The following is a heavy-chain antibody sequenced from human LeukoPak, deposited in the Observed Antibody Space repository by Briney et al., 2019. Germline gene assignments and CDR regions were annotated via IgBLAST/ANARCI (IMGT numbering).Heavy chain of an antibody. Sequence: GGSLRLSCAASGFTFSSYSMNWVRQAPGKGLEWVSYISSSSSTIYYADSVKGRFIISRDNAKNSLYLQMNSLRDEDTAVYYCARGNYYDSSGYKTGRGQGTLVTVSS. CDR3: ARGNYYDSSGYKTG. CDR1: GFTFSSYS. CDR2: ISSSSSTI. V-gene: IGHV3-48*02. D-gene: IGHD3-22*01. J-gene: IGHJ4*02.